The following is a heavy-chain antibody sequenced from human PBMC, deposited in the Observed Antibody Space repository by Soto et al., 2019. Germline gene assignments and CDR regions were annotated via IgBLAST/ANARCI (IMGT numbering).Heavy chain of an antibody. CDR3: PGLAHDSSSYRTFDY. V-gene: IGHV3-53*04. D-gene: IGHD2-2*01. CDR2: IHGDGST. CDR1: GSIASNGY. Sequence: PGGTLTLPCAASGSIASNGYTSWVRQAPGKGMEWVSVIHGDGSTNYANSVKGRFTTPRHNPHNTPFFQMNCPLPPAQAGFYCPGLAHDSSSYRTFDYWGKGTRLTFAS. J-gene: IGHJ4*02.